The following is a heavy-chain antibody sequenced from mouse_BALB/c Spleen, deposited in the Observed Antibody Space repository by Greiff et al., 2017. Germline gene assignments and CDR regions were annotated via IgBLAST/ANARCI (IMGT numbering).Heavy chain of an antibody. V-gene: IGHV5-6-5*01. Sequence: EVQGVESGGGLVKPGGSLKLSCAASGFTFSSYAMSWVRQTPEKRLEWVASISSGGSTYYPDSVKGRFTISRDNARNILYLQMSSLRSEDTAMYYCARGITTVVSVFDYWGQGTTLTVSS. CDR1: GFTFSSYA. J-gene: IGHJ2*01. CDR2: ISSGGST. D-gene: IGHD1-1*01. CDR3: ARGITTVVSVFDY.